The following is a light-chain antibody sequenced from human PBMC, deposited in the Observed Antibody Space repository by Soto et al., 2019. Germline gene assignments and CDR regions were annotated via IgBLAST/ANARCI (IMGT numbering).Light chain of an antibody. V-gene: IGKV1-5*01. CDR2: GAS. CDR3: QHYTLYSAP. J-gene: IGKJ5*01. CDR1: QDISTY. Sequence: RLTQSPSSLSASVGDTVTISCRASQDISTYLAWYQHKPGKAPTLLIFGASSLHNGVPPRFAGGGSGSEFTLTINRLQPDDFATYYCQHYTLYSAPFGQGTRV.